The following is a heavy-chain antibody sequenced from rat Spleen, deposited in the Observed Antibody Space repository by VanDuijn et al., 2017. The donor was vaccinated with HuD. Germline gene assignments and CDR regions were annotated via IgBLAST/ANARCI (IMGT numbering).Heavy chain of an antibody. CDR1: GFSLISNG. CDR3: ARDPGLLRTIWGYCDY. D-gene: IGHD1-6*01. V-gene: IGHV2S12*01. CDR2: ISSGGNT. Sequence: QVQLKESGPGLVQPSQTLSLTCTVSGFSLISNGVSWVRQPPGKGLEWIAAISSGGNTYYNSVLKSRLSISRDTSKSQVFLKMNSLQTEDTATYYCARDPGLLRTIWGYCDYWGQGVMVTVSS. J-gene: IGHJ2*01.